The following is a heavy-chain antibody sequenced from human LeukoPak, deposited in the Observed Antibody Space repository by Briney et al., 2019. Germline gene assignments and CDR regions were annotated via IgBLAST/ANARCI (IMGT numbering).Heavy chain of an antibody. CDR1: GDSVSSTSAG. J-gene: IGHJ5*02. CDR2: TYYRSKWYI. Sequence: SQTLSLTCAISGDSVSSTSAGWNWIRQSPSRGLEWLARTYYRSKWYIDYAPSVQSRITINADTSKDQFSLQLHSVTPGDTAVYYCTGGGLVREITHWFAPGSQEPRVTVS. CDR3: TGGGLVREITHWFAP. D-gene: IGHD3-10*01. V-gene: IGHV6-1*01.